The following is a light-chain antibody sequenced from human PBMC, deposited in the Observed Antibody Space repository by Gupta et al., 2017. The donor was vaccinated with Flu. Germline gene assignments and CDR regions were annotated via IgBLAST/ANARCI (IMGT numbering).Light chain of an antibody. Sequence: TSSDVGGYNYVSWYQQNPGKAPKLMIYEITERPSGIPDRFSGSKSGNTASLTVSGLQAEDEADYFCSSYAGRNTFVFGTGTKVTVL. CDR3: SSYAGRNTFV. J-gene: IGLJ1*01. CDR2: EIT. CDR1: SSDVGGYNY. V-gene: IGLV2-8*01.